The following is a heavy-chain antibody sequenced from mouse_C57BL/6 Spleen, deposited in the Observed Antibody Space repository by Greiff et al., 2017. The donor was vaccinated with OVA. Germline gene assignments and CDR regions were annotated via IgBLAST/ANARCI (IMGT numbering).Heavy chain of an antibody. J-gene: IGHJ2*01. V-gene: IGHV1-61*01. D-gene: IGHD3-3*01. Sequence: VQLQQPGAELVRPGSSVKLSCKASGYTFTSYWMDWVKQRPGQGLEWIGNIYPSDSETHYNQKFKDKATLTVDKSSSTAYMQLSSLTSEDSAVYYCARSGQYYFDYWGQGTTLTVSS. CDR1: GYTFTSYW. CDR2: IYPSDSET. CDR3: ARSGQYYFDY.